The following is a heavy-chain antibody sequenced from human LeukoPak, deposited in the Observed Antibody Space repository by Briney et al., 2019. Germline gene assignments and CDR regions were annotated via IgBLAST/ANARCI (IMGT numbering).Heavy chain of an antibody. CDR2: ISSSSSYI. CDR3: ARDHGGDRYYYYMDV. D-gene: IGHD2-21*02. V-gene: IGHV3-21*01. CDR1: GFTFSSYS. J-gene: IGHJ6*03. Sequence: PGGSLRLSCAASGFTFSSYSMNWVRQAPGKGLEWVSSISSSSSYIYYADSVKGRFTISRDNAKNSLCLQMNSLRAEDTAVYYCARDHGGDRYYYYMDVWGKGTTVTVSS.